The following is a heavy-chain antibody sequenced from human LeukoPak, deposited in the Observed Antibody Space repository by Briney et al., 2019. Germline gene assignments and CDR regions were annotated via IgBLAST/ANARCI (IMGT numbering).Heavy chain of an antibody. V-gene: IGHV3-48*04. CDR1: GFIFSSYS. CDR3: ARDLLNDEGSSYFFDQ. Sequence: GRSLRLSCAASGFIFSSYSMNWVRQAPGKGLEWVSYISKSSDRIYHADSVKGRFTISRDNAKNSLYLQMDSLRAEDTAVYYCARDLLNDEGSSYFFDQWGQGTLVTVSS. CDR2: ISKSSDRI. J-gene: IGHJ4*02. D-gene: IGHD2-2*01.